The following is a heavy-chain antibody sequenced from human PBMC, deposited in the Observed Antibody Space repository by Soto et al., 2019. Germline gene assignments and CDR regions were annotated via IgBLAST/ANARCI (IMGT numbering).Heavy chain of an antibody. CDR3: VRGADRYKCGF. D-gene: IGHD2-21*02. CDR1: GGSISSGGYS. V-gene: IGHV4-30-2*01. Sequence: SETLSLTCAVSGGSISSGGYSWSWIRQPPGKGLEWIGYMYHSGSTYYNPSLKSRVTISIDTSKNQASLELTSVTVADTAVYYCVRGADRYKCGFWGQGTLVTVSS. CDR2: MYHSGST. J-gene: IGHJ4*02.